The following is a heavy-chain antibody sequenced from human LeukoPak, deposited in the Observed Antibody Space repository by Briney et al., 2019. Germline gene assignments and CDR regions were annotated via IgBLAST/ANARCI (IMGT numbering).Heavy chain of an antibody. Sequence: PGGSLRLSGAASGFTFDDYGMSWVRQAPGKGLEWVSGIDWNGDTTGYADSVKGRLTISRDNAKNSLYLQMNSLRGEDTAFYYCARGAGKREFDYWGQGTLVTVSS. CDR3: ARGAGKREFDY. J-gene: IGHJ4*02. V-gene: IGHV3-20*04. CDR2: IDWNGDTT. CDR1: GFTFDDYG. D-gene: IGHD1-26*01.